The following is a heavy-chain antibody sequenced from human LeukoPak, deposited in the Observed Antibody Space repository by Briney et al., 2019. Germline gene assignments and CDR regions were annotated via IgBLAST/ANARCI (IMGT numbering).Heavy chain of an antibody. CDR3: ARGKDFWSGNQFDY. CDR2: IYYSGST. D-gene: IGHD3-3*01. Sequence: PSETLSLTCTVSGGSISSYYWSWIRQPPGKGLEWIGYIYYSGSTNYDPSLKSRVTISVDTSKNQFSLKLSSVTAADTAVYYCARGKDFWSGNQFDYWGQGTLVTVSS. V-gene: IGHV4-59*01. CDR1: GGSISSYY. J-gene: IGHJ4*02.